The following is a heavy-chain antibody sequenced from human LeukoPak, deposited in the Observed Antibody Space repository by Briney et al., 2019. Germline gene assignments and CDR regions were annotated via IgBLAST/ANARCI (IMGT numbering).Heavy chain of an antibody. Sequence: GGSLRLSCAASGFTFSSYWMSWVRQVPGKGLEWVANIKQDGSEKYYVDSVKGRFTISRDNAKNSLYLQMNSLRAEDTAVYYCARGGTYYDFWSGYYTRYWGQGTLVAVSS. CDR3: ARGGTYYDFWSGYYTRY. CDR1: GFTFSSYW. CDR2: IKQDGSEK. V-gene: IGHV3-7*01. J-gene: IGHJ4*02. D-gene: IGHD3-3*01.